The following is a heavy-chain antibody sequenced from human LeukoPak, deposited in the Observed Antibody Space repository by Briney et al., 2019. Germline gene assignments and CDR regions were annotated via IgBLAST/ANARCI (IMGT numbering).Heavy chain of an antibody. J-gene: IGHJ4*02. D-gene: IGHD3-22*01. V-gene: IGHV4-59*08. CDR1: GGSISSYY. CDR3: ARQAEPYYYDSSGYAPFDY. Sequence: SETLSLTCTVSGGSISSYYWSWIRQPPGKGLEWIGYIYYSGSTNHNPSLKSRVTISVDTSKNQFSLKLSSVTAADTAVYYCARQAEPYYYDSSGYAPFDYWGQGTLVTVSS. CDR2: IYYSGST.